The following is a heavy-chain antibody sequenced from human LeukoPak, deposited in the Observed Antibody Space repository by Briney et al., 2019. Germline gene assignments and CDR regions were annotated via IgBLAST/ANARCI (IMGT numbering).Heavy chain of an antibody. CDR3: ARDQSGSSVHYY. V-gene: IGHV3-21*01. CDR2: ISSSSSYI. CDR1: GFTFSSYS. J-gene: IGHJ4*02. D-gene: IGHD1-26*01. Sequence: GESLRLSCAASGFTFSSYSMNWVRQAPGKGLEWVSSISSSSSYIYYADSVKGRFTISRDNAKNSLYLQMNSLRAEDTAVYYCARDQSGSSVHYYWGQGTLVTVSS.